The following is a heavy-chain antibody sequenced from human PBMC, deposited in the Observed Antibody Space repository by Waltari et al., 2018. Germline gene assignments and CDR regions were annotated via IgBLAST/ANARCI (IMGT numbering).Heavy chain of an antibody. CDR2: IYGGVST. V-gene: IGHV3-66*02. Sequence: EVQLVESGGGLVQPGGSLRLSCAASGFTVSSNYMSWVRQAPGKGLEWASVIYGGVSTYYADYVKGRVTISRDNYKNTLYLQMNSLRAEDTAVYYYAREGVATKKVFAYYFDYWGQGTLVTVSS. CDR3: AREGVATKKVFAYYFDY. D-gene: IGHD5-12*01. CDR1: GFTVSSNY. J-gene: IGHJ4*02.